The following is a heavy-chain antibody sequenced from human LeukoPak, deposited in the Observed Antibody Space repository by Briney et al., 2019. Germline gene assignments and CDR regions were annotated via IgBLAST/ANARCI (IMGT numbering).Heavy chain of an antibody. J-gene: IGHJ4*02. V-gene: IGHV3-49*04. D-gene: IGHD3-3*01. CDR2: IRRKANGGTT. CDR1: GFTFSSYS. CDR3: TSGLYYDSWSDLFDY. Sequence: GGSLRLSCAASGFTFSSYSMNWVRQAPGKGPEWVGFIRRKANGGTTEYAASVKGRFTISRDDSKSIAYLQMNSLKTEDTAVYYCTSGLYYDSWSDLFDYWGQGTLVTVSS.